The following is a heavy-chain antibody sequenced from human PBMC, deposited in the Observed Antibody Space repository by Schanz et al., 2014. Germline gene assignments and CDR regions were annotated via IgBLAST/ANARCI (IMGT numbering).Heavy chain of an antibody. V-gene: IGHV3-23*01. CDR2: ISGSGGST. Sequence: EVQLLESGGGLVQPGGSLRLSCAASGFTFSSYAMSWVRQAPGKGLEWVSAISGSGGSTYYADSVKGRFTISRDNFKGALYLQMSSLRAEDTALYYCANNWNLDYWGQGTLVTVSS. D-gene: IGHD1-20*01. CDR1: GFTFSSYA. CDR3: ANNWNLDY. J-gene: IGHJ4*02.